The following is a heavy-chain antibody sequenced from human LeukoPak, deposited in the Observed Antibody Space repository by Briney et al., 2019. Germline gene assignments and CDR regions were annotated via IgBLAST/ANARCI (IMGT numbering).Heavy chain of an antibody. D-gene: IGHD1-26*01. J-gene: IGHJ4*02. CDR1: NGSIRSNNW. CDR3: ARVGGNSFFDY. CDR2: IYQSGST. Sequence: SGTLSPTCAVSNGSIRSNNWWSWVRQPPGKGLEWIGEIYQSGSTNYNPSLKNRVTISVDNSKNQFSLMLNSVTAADTAVYYCARVGGNSFFDYWGQGTLVSVSS. V-gene: IGHV4-4*02.